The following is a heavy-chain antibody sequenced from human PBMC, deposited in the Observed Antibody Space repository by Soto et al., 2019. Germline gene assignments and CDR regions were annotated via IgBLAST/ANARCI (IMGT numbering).Heavy chain of an antibody. CDR1: GYTCISYG. V-gene: IGHV1-18*04. CDR3: SRDQRYYGSGYYYSDS. J-gene: IGHJ1*01. Sequence: RASVNVSCKASGYTCISYGISCVRQAPGQGLEWVGWMSAFTGKTDYAQIFQDRVTMTTDTSTSTAYMELRSLRSDDTAVYYCSRDQRYYGSGYYYSDSWGQGTLVTVSS. D-gene: IGHD3-10*01. CDR2: MSAFTGKT.